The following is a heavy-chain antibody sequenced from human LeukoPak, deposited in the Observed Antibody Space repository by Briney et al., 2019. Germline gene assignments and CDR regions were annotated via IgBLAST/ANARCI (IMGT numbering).Heavy chain of an antibody. V-gene: IGHV3-21*01. Sequence: GGSLRLSCAASGFTFSSYNMNWVRQAPGKGLEWVSSISSSSTYIYYADSVKGRFTISRDNAKKSLYLQMNSLRAEDTAVYYCARDQGGSEPYYFDYWGRGTLVTVSS. D-gene: IGHD1-26*01. CDR1: GFTFSSYN. J-gene: IGHJ4*01. CDR3: ARDQGGSEPYYFDY. CDR2: ISSSSTYI.